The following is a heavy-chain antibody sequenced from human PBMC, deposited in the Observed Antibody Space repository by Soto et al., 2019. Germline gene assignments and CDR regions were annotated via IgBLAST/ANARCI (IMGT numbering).Heavy chain of an antibody. CDR3: ARGAYCNRRDRQGGFDP. D-gene: IGHD2-21*01. CDR1: VGSFSGYY. V-gene: IGHV4-34*01. CDR2: INHGGST. Sequence: SETLSLTCAVYVGSFSGYYWSWIRQPPGKGLEWIGEINHGGSTNCNPSLKSRVTISVDTSKNQFSLKLTSLTAADTAVYYCARGAYCNRRDRQGGFDPWGQGTPVTVSS. J-gene: IGHJ5*02.